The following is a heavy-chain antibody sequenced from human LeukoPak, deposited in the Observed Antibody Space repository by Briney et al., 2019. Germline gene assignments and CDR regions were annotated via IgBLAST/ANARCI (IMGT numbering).Heavy chain of an antibody. J-gene: IGHJ4*02. CDR3: AKRGTRYYDILTGYCTY. CDR2: ISGSGGST. D-gene: IGHD3-9*01. Sequence: GGSLRLSCAASGFTFSSYAMSWVRQAPGKGLEWVSAISGSGGSTYYADSVKGRFTISRDNSKNTLYLQMNSLRAEDTAVYYCAKRGTRYYDILTGYCTYWGQGTLVTVSS. CDR1: GFTFSSYA. V-gene: IGHV3-23*01.